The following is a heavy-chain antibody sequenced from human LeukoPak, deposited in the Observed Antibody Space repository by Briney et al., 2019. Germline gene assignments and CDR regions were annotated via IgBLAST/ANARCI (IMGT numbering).Heavy chain of an antibody. CDR2: IRSSGSTI. Sequence: GGSLRLSCAASGFTFSSYEMNWVRQAPGKGLEWVSYIRSSGSTIYYADSVKGRFTISRDNAKNSLYLQMNSLRAEDTAVYYCAAQRSYYDFWSGSHDAFDIWGQGTMVTVSS. CDR1: GFTFSSYE. D-gene: IGHD3-3*01. V-gene: IGHV3-48*03. CDR3: AAQRSYYDFWSGSHDAFDI. J-gene: IGHJ3*02.